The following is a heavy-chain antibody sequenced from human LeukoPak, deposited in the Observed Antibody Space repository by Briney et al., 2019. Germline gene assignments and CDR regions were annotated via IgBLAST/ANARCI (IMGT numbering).Heavy chain of an antibody. V-gene: IGHV1-2*04. J-gene: IGHJ4*02. Sequence: ASVKVSCKASGYTFTGYYMHWVRQAPGQGLEWMGWINPNSGGTNYAQKFQGWVTMTRDTPISTAYMELSSLKSDDTAVYYCVRDRIASAGTGGWGQGTLVTVSS. CDR3: VRDRIASAGTGG. CDR2: INPNSGGT. CDR1: GYTFTGYY. D-gene: IGHD6-13*01.